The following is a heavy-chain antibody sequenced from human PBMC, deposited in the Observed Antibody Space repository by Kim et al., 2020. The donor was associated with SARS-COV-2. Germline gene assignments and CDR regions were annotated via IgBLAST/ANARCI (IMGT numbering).Heavy chain of an antibody. J-gene: IGHJ4*02. D-gene: IGHD2-21*02. V-gene: IGHV4-31*11. CDR2: LYFSGST. CDR3: ARDPLAYCGGDCAAY. Sequence: SETLSLTCAVSGGSIDRGGHYWSWIRQLPGKGLEWIGHLYFSGSTSYNPALQGRATISGDTSKNQFSLKLTSVTAADTAIYFCARDPLAYCGGDCAAYWGQGTLVTVSS. CDR1: GGSIDRGGHY.